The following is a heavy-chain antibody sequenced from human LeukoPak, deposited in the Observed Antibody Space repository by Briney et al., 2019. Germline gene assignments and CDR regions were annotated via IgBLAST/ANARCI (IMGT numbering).Heavy chain of an antibody. Sequence: SETLSLTCTVSGGSIRMSSYYWGWIRQPPGRGLEWIGSISYSGTTDYNPSLNSRVTISIDTSETQFSLKLSSVTAADTAVYYCARPRHYHSTGYYRPAFDIWGQG. D-gene: IGHD3-22*01. J-gene: IGHJ3*02. CDR1: GGSIRMSSYY. CDR3: ARPRHYHSTGYYRPAFDI. V-gene: IGHV4-39*01. CDR2: ISYSGTT.